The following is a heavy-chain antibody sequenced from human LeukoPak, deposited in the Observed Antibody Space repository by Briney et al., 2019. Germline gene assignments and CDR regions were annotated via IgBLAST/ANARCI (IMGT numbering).Heavy chain of an antibody. CDR2: INPNSGGT. Sequence: ASVKVSCKTSGYSFTDYYMHWVRQAPGQGLEWMGSINPNSGGTSSAQTFQGRVTMTRDTSITTVYMEVSWLTSDDTAIYYCARADRLHGGPYLIGPWGQGTLVTVSS. D-gene: IGHD2-21*01. CDR3: ARADRLHGGPYLIGP. CDR1: GYSFTDYY. V-gene: IGHV1-2*02. J-gene: IGHJ5*02.